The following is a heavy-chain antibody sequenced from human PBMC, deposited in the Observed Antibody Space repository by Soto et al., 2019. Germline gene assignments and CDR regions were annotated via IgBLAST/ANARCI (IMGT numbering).Heavy chain of an antibody. J-gene: IGHJ5*02. CDR3: ARGGGTILAPLP. V-gene: IGHV1-2*02. D-gene: IGHD1-1*01. CDR1: GYTFTGYF. CDR2: INPNSGVT. Sequence: ASVKVSCKASGYTFTGYFIHWVRQAPGEGLEWVGYINPNSGVTKYAPRFQGRVTMTRDTSIRTAYMDLNKLRSDDTAVYFCARGGGTILAPLPCGPGTLVAVSS.